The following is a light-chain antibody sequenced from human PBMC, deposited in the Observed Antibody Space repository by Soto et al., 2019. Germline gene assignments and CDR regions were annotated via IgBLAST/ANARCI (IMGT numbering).Light chain of an antibody. CDR3: QQSFSTPRT. CDR2: AAS. J-gene: IGKJ1*01. V-gene: IGKV1-39*01. CDR1: QSISNY. Sequence: DIQMTQSPSSLSASVGDRVTLTCRASQSISNYLNWYLQKPGKAPKVLISAASNLQSGVPSRFSGSGSGTDFTLTISSLQPEDFATYYCQQSFSTPRTFGQGTKVEIK.